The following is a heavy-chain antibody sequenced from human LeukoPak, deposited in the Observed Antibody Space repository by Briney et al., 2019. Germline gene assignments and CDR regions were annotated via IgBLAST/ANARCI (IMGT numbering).Heavy chain of an antibody. Sequence: SSETLSLTCTVSGGSISSSHYYWGWIRQPPGKGLEWIGSIYYSGGTFYNPSLKSRVTISVDTSKNQFSLKLSSVTAADTAVYCCGRDSGSYGNDCWGQGTLVTVSS. CDR3: GRDSGSYGNDC. CDR1: GGSISSSHYY. V-gene: IGHV4-39*01. D-gene: IGHD1-26*01. J-gene: IGHJ4*02. CDR2: IYYSGGT.